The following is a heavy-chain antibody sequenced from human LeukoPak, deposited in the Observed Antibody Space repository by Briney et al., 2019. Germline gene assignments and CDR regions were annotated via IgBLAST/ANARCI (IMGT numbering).Heavy chain of an antibody. CDR1: GGSISSGSYD. D-gene: IGHD5-12*01. V-gene: IGHV4-61*02. CDR3: ARSGGWLRYYYYGMDV. Sequence: SETLSLTCTVSGGSISSGSYDWSWIRQPAGKGLEWIGRIYTSGSTNYNPSLKSRVTISVDTSKNQFSLKLSSVTAADTAVYYCARSGGWLRYYYYGMDVWGQGTTVTVSS. J-gene: IGHJ6*02. CDR2: IYTSGST.